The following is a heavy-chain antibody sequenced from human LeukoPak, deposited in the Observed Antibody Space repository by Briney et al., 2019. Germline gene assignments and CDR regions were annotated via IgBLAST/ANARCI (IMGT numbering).Heavy chain of an antibody. D-gene: IGHD1-26*01. CDR1: GVTVSSNY. J-gene: IGHJ5*02. Sequence: PGGSLRLSCAASGVTVSSNYMSWVRQAPGKGLEWVSVIYSVGSTYYADSVKGRFTISRDNSKNTLYLQMNSLRAEDTAVYYCARYSGSFGAPNWFDPWGREPWSPSPQ. CDR2: IYSVGST. CDR3: ARYSGSFGAPNWFDP. V-gene: IGHV3-66*01.